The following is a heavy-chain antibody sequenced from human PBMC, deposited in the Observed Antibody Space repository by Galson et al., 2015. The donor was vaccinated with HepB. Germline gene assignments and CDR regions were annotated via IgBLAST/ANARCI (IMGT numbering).Heavy chain of an antibody. CDR2: ISYDGSNK. D-gene: IGHD3-10*01. J-gene: IGHJ4*02. CDR3: ARDLYYGSGRSRGYFDY. Sequence: SLRLSCAASGFTFSSYSMNWVRQAPGKGLEWVAVISYDGSNKYYADSVKGRFTISRDNSKNTLYLQMNSLRAEDTAVYYCARDLYYGSGRSRGYFDYWGQGTLVTVSS. V-gene: IGHV3-30*03. CDR1: GFTFSSYS.